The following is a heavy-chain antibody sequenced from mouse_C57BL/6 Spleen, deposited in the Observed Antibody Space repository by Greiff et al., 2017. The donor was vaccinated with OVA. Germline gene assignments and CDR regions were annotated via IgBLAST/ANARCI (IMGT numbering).Heavy chain of an antibody. CDR1: GYSITSGYY. CDR2: ISYDGSN. CDR3: ASVGGYFDY. J-gene: IGHJ2*01. V-gene: IGHV3-6*01. D-gene: IGHD3-1*01. Sequence: EVKLLESGPGLVKPSQSLSLTCSVTGYSITSGYYWNWIRQFPGNKLEWMGYISYDGSNNYNPSLKNRISITRDTSKNQFFLKLNSVTTEDTATYYCASVGGYFDYWGQGTTLTVSS.